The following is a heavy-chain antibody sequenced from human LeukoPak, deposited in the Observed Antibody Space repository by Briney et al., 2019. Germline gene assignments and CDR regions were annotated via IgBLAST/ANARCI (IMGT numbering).Heavy chain of an antibody. V-gene: IGHV1-2*02. Sequence: ASVKVSCKASGYTFTDFVVSWVRQAPGQGLAWMGWINPNSGGTNYAQKFQGRVTMTSDTSLSTGYMELSSLRSDDTAVYYCATYFLDTSARDWGQGTLVTVSS. J-gene: IGHJ4*02. CDR1: GYTFTDFV. CDR3: ATYFLDTSARD. D-gene: IGHD3-22*01. CDR2: INPNSGGT.